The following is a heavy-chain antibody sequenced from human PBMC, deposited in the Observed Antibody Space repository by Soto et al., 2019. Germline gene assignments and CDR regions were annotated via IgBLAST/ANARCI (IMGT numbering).Heavy chain of an antibody. CDR2: ISGSGAGT. CDR3: AKEALTVAGNNFDS. CDR1: GFTFTTYA. V-gene: IGHV3-23*01. J-gene: IGHJ4*02. Sequence: LLESGGGLVQPGGSLRLSCAASGFTFTTYAMGWVRQAPGKGLEWVSSISGSGAGTFYADSVKGRFTMSRDNAKKMVYLQMNGLRAGYTALYYCAKEALTVAGNNFDSWGQGTLVTVSS. D-gene: IGHD6-19*01.